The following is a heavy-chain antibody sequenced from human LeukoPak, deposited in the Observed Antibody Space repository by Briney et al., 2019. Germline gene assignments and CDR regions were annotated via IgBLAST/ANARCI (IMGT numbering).Heavy chain of an antibody. D-gene: IGHD2-8*02. J-gene: IGHJ4*02. Sequence: GGSLRLSCVASGFTFSDFFMSWIRQAPGKGPEWISFISYRADTPYYADSVKGRFTISRDNAKNSVFLQMNSLRVEDTAVYYCASGYRSGYHYWGQGTLVSVSS. CDR3: ASGYRSGYHY. CDR1: GFTFSDFF. V-gene: IGHV3-11*01. CDR2: ISYRADTP.